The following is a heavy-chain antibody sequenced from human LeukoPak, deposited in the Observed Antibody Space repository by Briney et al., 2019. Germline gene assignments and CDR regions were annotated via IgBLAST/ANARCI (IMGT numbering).Heavy chain of an antibody. J-gene: IGHJ4*02. D-gene: IGHD3/OR15-3a*01. CDR2: INPSSGGT. CDR3: ARDVMEDWLLGYYFDY. V-gene: IGHV1-2*02. Sequence: ASVKVSCKASGYTFTGYHMHWVRQAPGQGLEWMGWINPSSGGTNYAQKFQGRVTMTRDTSISTAYMELSRLRSDDTAVYYCARDVMEDWLLGYYFDYWGQGTLVTVSS. CDR1: GYTFTGYH.